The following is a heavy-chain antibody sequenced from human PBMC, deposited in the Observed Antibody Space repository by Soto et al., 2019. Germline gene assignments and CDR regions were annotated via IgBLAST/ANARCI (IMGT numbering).Heavy chain of an antibody. CDR1: GYTFTSYG. V-gene: IGHV1-18*01. J-gene: IGHJ5*02. CDR3: ARVHCSGGSCYPDCFEP. Sequence: QVQLVQSGAEVKKPGASVKVSCKASGYTFTSYGISWVRQAPGQGLEWMGWISAYNGNTNYAQKLQGRVTMTTDTPTSTAYTQLRSLRSDDTAVYYCARVHCSGGSCYPDCFEPWGQGTLVTLSS. CDR2: ISAYNGNT. D-gene: IGHD2-15*01.